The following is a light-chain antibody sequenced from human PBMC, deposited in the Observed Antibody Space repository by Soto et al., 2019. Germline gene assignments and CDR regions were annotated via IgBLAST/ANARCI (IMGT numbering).Light chain of an antibody. CDR2: DVS. CDR3: SSYTSISTVV. J-gene: IGLJ2*01. Sequence: QSALTQPASVSGSPGQSIAISCTGTSSDFGGYNYVSWYQQHPGKAPKLMIYDVSNRPSGVSNRFSGSKSGNTASLTISGLQAEDEADYYCSSYTSISTVVFGGGTKLTVL. V-gene: IGLV2-14*01. CDR1: SSDFGGYNY.